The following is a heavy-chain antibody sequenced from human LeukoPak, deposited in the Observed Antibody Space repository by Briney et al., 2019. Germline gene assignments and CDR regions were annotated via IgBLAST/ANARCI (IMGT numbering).Heavy chain of an antibody. V-gene: IGHV3-30*04. J-gene: IGHJ4*02. D-gene: IGHD1-26*01. CDR2: ISYDGSNK. Sequence: GGSLRLSCAASGFPFSSYAMHWVRQAPGKGLEWVAVISYDGSNKYYADSVKGRFTISRDNSKNTLYLQMNSLRAEDTAVYYCARDRGIVGATSAIRFDYWGQGALVTVSS. CDR3: ARDRGIVGATSAIRFDY. CDR1: GFPFSSYA.